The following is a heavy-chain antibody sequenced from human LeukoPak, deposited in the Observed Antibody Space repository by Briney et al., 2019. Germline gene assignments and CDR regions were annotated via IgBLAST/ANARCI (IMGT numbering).Heavy chain of an antibody. CDR3: ANTGSYSIY. D-gene: IGHD1-1*01. CDR2: ITSSGTT. CDR1: GLTFRSYG. V-gene: IGHV3-23*01. Sequence: GGSLRLSCAASGLTFRSYGMGWVRQAPGKGLEWVSSITSSGTTNYAEFVKDRFVISRDNSKDTLFLQMNSLRVEDTAVYYCANTGSYSIYWGQGTLVTVSS. J-gene: IGHJ4*02.